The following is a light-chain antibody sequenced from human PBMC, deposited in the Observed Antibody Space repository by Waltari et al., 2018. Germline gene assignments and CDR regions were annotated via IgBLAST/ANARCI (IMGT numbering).Light chain of an antibody. CDR2: WAS. Sequence: DIVMTQSPDSLAVSLGERAIINCKSSQSVLYRANNRNYLAWYQQKPGQPPKLRIFWASTRESGVPDRFSGSGSGTDFTLTISSLQAEDVAVYYCQQYYSPFTFGPGTKVDIK. J-gene: IGKJ3*01. CDR3: QQYYSPFT. V-gene: IGKV4-1*01. CDR1: QSVLYRANNRNY.